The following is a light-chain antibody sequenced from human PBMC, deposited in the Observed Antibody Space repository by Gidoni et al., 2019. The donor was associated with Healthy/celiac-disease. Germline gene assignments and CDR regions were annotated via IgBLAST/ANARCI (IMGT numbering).Light chain of an antibody. V-gene: IGKV1-27*01. J-gene: IGKJ3*01. CDR3: QKYNSAFFT. Sequence: DIQMPQSPSSLSASVGDRVTITCRASQGISNYLAWYQQKPGKVPKLLIYAASTLQSGVPARFSGSGSGTDFTLTIRSLQPEDVATYYCQKYNSAFFTFGPGTKVDIK. CDR2: AAS. CDR1: QGISNY.